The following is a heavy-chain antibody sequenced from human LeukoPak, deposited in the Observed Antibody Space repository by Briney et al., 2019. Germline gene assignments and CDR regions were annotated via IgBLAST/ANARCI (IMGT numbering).Heavy chain of an antibody. D-gene: IGHD6-6*01. CDR3: ARKQLFWFDP. V-gene: IGHV1-8*03. CDR1: GYTFTDYY. CDR2: MNPNSGNT. Sequence: ASVKVSCKSSGYTFTDYYMHWVRQATGQGLEWMGWMNPNSGNTGYAQKFQGRVTITRNTSISTAYMELSSLRSEDTAVYYCARKQLFWFDPWGQGTLVTVSS. J-gene: IGHJ5*02.